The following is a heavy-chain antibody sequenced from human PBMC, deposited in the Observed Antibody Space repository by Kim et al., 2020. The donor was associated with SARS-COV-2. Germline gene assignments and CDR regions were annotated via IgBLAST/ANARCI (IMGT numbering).Heavy chain of an antibody. CDR3: ARTVRGYSYGIDY. Sequence: SETLSLTCAVYGGSFSGYYWSWIRQPPGKGLEWVGEINHIGSTNYNPSLKSRVTISVDTSKNQFSLKLSSVTAADTAVYYCARTVRGYSYGIDYWGQGTLVTVSS. V-gene: IGHV4-34*01. J-gene: IGHJ4*02. CDR1: GGSFSGYY. D-gene: IGHD5-18*01. CDR2: INHIGST.